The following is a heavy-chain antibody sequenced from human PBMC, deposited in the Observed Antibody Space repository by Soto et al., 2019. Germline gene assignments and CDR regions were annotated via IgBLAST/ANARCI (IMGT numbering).Heavy chain of an antibody. V-gene: IGHV2-70*11. J-gene: IGHJ4*02. D-gene: IGHD2-15*01. CDR3: ARTIGGYCGDGTCYSLDY. Sequence: ESAPTLVNPAQTVTLTCNFSGLSLPTRGMCVSWLRQPPGKALEWLARIDWADDKYYSTSLKTRPTISKAPARNQVVPTMTNMDPTDTATYYCARTIGGYCGDGTCYSLDYWGQGTLVTVSS. CDR1: GLSLPTRGMC. CDR2: IDWADDK.